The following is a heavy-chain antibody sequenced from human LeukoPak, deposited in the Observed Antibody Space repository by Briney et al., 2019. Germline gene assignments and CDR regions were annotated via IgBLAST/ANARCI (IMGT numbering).Heavy chain of an antibody. CDR2: VKKDGNYR. D-gene: IGHD2-21*02. J-gene: IGHJ4*02. Sequence: TGGSLRLSCAASGFIFSRHWMHWVRHAPGEGLVCVARVKKDGNYRDYGDSVKGRFTISRDNAKNTLYLQMNSLRVEDTARYYCVSDDDFYGFDYWGQGTVVTVSS. CDR1: GFIFSRHW. CDR3: VSDDDFYGFDY. V-gene: IGHV3-74*01.